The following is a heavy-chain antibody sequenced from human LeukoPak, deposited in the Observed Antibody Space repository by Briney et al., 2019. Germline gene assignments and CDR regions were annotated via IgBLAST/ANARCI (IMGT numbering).Heavy chain of an antibody. Sequence: GGSLRLSCAASGFTFSTHWMHWVRHVPGRGRVWVSRADGGGSSTNYADSVKGRFSISRDNAKSTLYLQMNGLRAEDTAVYYCARGPGSSGGAYVGDYWGHGTLVTVSS. V-gene: IGHV3-74*01. CDR1: GFTFSTHW. CDR2: ADGGGSST. CDR3: ARGPGSSGGAYVGDY. J-gene: IGHJ4*01. D-gene: IGHD3-22*01.